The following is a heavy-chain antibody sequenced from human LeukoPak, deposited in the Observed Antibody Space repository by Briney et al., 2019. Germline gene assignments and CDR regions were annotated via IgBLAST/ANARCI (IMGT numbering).Heavy chain of an antibody. CDR3: ARFDSRRAFDI. CDR1: GFTFSSYG. V-gene: IGHV3-7*01. D-gene: IGHD1-14*01. J-gene: IGHJ3*02. Sequence: PGGSLRLSCAASGFTFSSYGMSWVRQAPGKGLEWVANINEGGSDKYYADSVKGRFSISRDNAENSLYLQMDSLRVEATAVYYCARFDSRRAFDIWGQGTMVTVSS. CDR2: INEGGSDK.